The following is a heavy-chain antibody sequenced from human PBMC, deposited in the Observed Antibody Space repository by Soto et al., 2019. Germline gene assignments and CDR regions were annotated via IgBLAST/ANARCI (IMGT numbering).Heavy chain of an antibody. CDR3: ASSPRGYCSSTSCREWGNYYGMDV. J-gene: IGHJ6*02. CDR2: IDPSDSYT. Sequence: PGESLKISCKGSGYSFTSYWISWVRQMPGKGLEWMGRIDPSDSYTNYSPSFQGHVTISADKSISTAYLQWSSLKASDTAMYYCASSPRGYCSSTSCREWGNYYGMDVWGQGTTVTVSS. CDR1: GYSFTSYW. D-gene: IGHD2-2*01. V-gene: IGHV5-10-1*01.